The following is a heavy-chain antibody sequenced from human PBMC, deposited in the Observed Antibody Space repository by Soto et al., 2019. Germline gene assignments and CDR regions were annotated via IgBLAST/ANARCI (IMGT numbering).Heavy chain of an antibody. Sequence: QVQLQESGPGLVKPSQTLSLTCTVSGGSISSGGYYWSWIRQHPGKGLEWIGYIYYSGSTYYNPSLKSRVTISVETSKNQFSLKLSSVTAADTAVYYCARGLTQYCSSTSCYEERWFDPWGQGTLVTVSS. D-gene: IGHD2-2*01. CDR2: IYYSGST. CDR3: ARGLTQYCSSTSCYEERWFDP. V-gene: IGHV4-31*03. CDR1: GGSISSGGYY. J-gene: IGHJ5*02.